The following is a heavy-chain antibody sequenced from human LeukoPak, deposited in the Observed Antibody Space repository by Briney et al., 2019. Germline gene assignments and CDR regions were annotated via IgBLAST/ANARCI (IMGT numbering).Heavy chain of an antibody. Sequence: ASVKVSCKPSGYTFTNYYMHLVRQDPGEPREGLGVINPSGGSRSHAQQLQGRDTMNRDTSPITVYVELGGQRCDYTAAYYGLRHRIDRHYYYYGMDVWGQGSTVTVS. CDR1: GYTFTNYY. V-gene: IGHV1-46*01. J-gene: IGHJ6*02. CDR3: LRHRIDRHYYYYGMDV. D-gene: IGHD2-21*01. CDR2: INPSGGSR.